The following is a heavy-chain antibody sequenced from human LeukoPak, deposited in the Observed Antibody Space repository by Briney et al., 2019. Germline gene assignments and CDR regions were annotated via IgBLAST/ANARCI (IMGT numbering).Heavy chain of an antibody. V-gene: IGHV4-39*01. J-gene: IGHJ5*02. CDR1: GASISGSSYY. CDR2: IYYSGTT. Sequence: SETLSLTCTVSGASISGSSYYWGWIRQPPGKGLEWIGTIYYSGTTYYNPSLKSRVTISVDTSKDQFPLKLSSVTAADTAVYYCARLPTVVDSSGWSRPWDIWFDPWGQGTLVTVSS. D-gene: IGHD6-19*01. CDR3: ARLPTVVDSSGWSRPWDIWFDP.